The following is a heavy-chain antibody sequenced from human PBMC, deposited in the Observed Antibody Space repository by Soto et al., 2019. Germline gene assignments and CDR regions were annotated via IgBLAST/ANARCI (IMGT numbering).Heavy chain of an antibody. V-gene: IGHV1-69*13. D-gene: IGHD1-1*01. CDR2: IIPIFGPA. CDR3: ATGSFTSTGGRIGYHYNAMDV. Sequence: ASVKVSCKSSGGTFSSHSINWVRQAPGQGLEWMGGIIPIFGPANFAKKFQGRVTITADESTTTAYMELSTLTSEDTAVYYCATGSFTSTGGRIGYHYNAMDVWGQGTTVTVSS. CDR1: GGTFSSHS. J-gene: IGHJ6*02.